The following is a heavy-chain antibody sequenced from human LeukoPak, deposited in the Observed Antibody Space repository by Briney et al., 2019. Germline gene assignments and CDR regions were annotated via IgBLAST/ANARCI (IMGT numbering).Heavy chain of an antibody. J-gene: IGHJ4*02. V-gene: IGHV4-4*07. CDR1: GGSTSGYY. CDR2: IYTSGST. CDR3: ARGPDYSDSSGYFKY. D-gene: IGHD3-22*01. Sequence: SETLSLTCTVSGGSTSGYYWSWIRQPAGKGLEWMGRIYTSGSTNYNPSLRSRVSISVDKSKNQFSLILSSLTAADTAVYYCARGPDYSDSSGYFKYWGQGTLVTVSS.